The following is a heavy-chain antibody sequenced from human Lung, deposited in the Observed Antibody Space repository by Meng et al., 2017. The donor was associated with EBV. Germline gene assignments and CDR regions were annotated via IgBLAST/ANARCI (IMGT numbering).Heavy chain of an antibody. V-gene: IGHV4-31*03. CDR1: GGSISSGGYY. Sequence: QVQLQESGPGTVKPSQTPSLTCTVSGGSISSGGYYWSWIRQHPGKGLEWIGYIYYSGSTYYNPSLKSRVTISVDTSKNQFSLKLSSVTAADTAVYYCAATVNDGYFDYWGQGTLVTVSS. CDR2: IYYSGST. J-gene: IGHJ4*02. D-gene: IGHD4-11*01. CDR3: AATVNDGYFDY.